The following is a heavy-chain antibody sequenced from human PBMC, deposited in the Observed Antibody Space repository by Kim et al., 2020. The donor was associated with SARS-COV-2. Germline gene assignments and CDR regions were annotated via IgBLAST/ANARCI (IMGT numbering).Heavy chain of an antibody. Sequence: GGSLRLSCAASGFTVSSNYMSWVRQAPGKGLEWVSVIYSVGSTNYSDSVKGRFTISRDNSKNTLYLQMNSLRAEDTAVYYCARDGVQHSDYYGMDVWGQGTTVTVSS. J-gene: IGHJ6*02. CDR3: ARDGVQHSDYYGMDV. CDR2: IYSVGST. V-gene: IGHV3-53*01. CDR1: GFTVSSNY. D-gene: IGHD3-3*02.